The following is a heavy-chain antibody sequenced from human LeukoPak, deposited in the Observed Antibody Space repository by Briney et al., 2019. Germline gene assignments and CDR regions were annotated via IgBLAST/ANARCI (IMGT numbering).Heavy chain of an antibody. CDR2: ISGSGRST. D-gene: IGHD2-2*01. J-gene: IGHJ4*02. CDR1: GFTFSNYA. CDR3: AKAHTSRIYACFDY. Sequence: GCSLILSCAASGFTFSNYAMHWVRQAPGKGLEWVSSISGSGRSTYYADSEKRRFTISRDNSKNTLYLQMNSLTAEDTAVYFCAKAHTSRIYACFDYWGQGALVTVSS. V-gene: IGHV3-23*01.